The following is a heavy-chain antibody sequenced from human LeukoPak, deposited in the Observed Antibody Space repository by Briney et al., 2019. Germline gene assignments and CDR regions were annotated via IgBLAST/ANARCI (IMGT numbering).Heavy chain of an antibody. CDR3: ARQEGGSWDYFDY. D-gene: IGHD1-26*01. J-gene: IGHJ4*02. V-gene: IGHV4-38-2*01. CDR2: IYHSGST. CDR1: GYSISSGYY. Sequence: SXTLSLTCAVSGYSISSGYYWGWIRPPPGKGLEWIGSIYHSGSTYYNPSLKSRVTISVDTSKNQFSLKLSSVTAADTAVYYCARQEGGSWDYFDYWGQGTLVTVSS.